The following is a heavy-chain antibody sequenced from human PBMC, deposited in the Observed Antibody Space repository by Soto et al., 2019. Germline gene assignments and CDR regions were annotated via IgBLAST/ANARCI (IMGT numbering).Heavy chain of an antibody. CDR1: GGTFSSYA. D-gene: IGHD6-13*01. V-gene: IGHV1-69*13. J-gene: IGHJ6*02. Sequence: WASVKVSCKASGGTFSSYAISWVRQAPGQGLEWMGGIIPIFGTANYAQKFQGRVTITADESTSTAYMELSSLRSEDTAVYYCARDGAGYSRPNYYYYYGMDVWGQGTTVTVSS. CDR3: ARDGAGYSRPNYYYYYGMDV. CDR2: IIPIFGTA.